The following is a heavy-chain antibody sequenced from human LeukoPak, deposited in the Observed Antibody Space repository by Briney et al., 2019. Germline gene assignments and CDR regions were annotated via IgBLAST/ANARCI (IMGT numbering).Heavy chain of an antibody. CDR3: ARYFAAGYFDL. V-gene: IGHV4-59*08. J-gene: IGHJ2*01. D-gene: IGHD6-25*01. CDR2: IYYTGST. Sequence: PSETLSLTCTVSGGSIVSYYWSWIRQPPGKGLEWIGYIYYTGSTNYNPSLKSRVTISVDTSKNQLSLKLSSVTAADTAVYCCARYFAAGYFDLWGRGTLVTVSS. CDR1: GGSIVSYY.